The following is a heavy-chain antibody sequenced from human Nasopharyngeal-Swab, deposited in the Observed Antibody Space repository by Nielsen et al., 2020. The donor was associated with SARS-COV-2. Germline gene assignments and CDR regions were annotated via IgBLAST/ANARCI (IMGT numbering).Heavy chain of an antibody. CDR1: GGSISGSNW. D-gene: IGHD2-2*01. V-gene: IGHV4-4*02. CDR2: IYHSGST. J-gene: IGHJ6*03. Sequence: SETLFLTCAVSGGSISGSNWWSWVRQPPGKGLEWIGEIYHSGSTNYNPSLKSRVTISVDKSKNQFSLKLSSVTAADTAVYYCARDIKPLGYCSSTSCYDYYYYYMDVWGKGTTVTVSS. CDR3: ARDIKPLGYCSSTSCYDYYYYYMDV.